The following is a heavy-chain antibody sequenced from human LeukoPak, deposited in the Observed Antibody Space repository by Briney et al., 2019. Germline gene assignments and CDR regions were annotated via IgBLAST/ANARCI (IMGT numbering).Heavy chain of an antibody. J-gene: IGHJ6*04. CDR2: ISSSGSTI. Sequence: GGSLRLSCAASGFTFSSYEMNWVRQAPGKGLEWVSYISSSGSTIYYADSVKGRFAISRDNAKNSPYLQMNSLRAEDTAVYYCAELGITMIGGVWGKGTTVTISS. CDR3: AELGITMIGGV. V-gene: IGHV3-48*03. D-gene: IGHD3-10*02. CDR1: GFTFSSYE.